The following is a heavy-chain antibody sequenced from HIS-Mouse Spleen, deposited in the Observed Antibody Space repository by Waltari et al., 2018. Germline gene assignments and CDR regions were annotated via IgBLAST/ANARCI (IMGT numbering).Heavy chain of an antibody. Sequence: QLQLQESGPGLVKPSGTLSLTCTVSGGSISRSSYYWGWIRQPPGKGLAWIGSIYYSGSTYYNPSLKSRVTISVDTSKNQFSLKLSSVTAADTAVYYCAREIPYSSSWYDWYFDLWGRGTLVTVSS. CDR2: IYYSGST. CDR3: AREIPYSSSWYDWYFDL. J-gene: IGHJ2*01. D-gene: IGHD6-13*01. CDR1: GGSISRSSYY. V-gene: IGHV4-39*07.